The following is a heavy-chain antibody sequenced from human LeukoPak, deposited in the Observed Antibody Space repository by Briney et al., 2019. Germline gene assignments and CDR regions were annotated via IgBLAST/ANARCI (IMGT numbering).Heavy chain of an antibody. CDR1: GGTFSSYA. D-gene: IGHD6-19*01. CDR3: ARSGSGWYRELFYYGMDV. J-gene: IGHJ6*02. V-gene: IGHV1-69*13. Sequence: ASVKVSCKASGGTFSSYAISWVRQAPGQGLEWTGGIIPIFGTANYAQKFQGRVTITADESTSTAYMELSSLRSEDTAVYYCARSGSGWYRELFYYGMDVWGQGTTVTVSS. CDR2: IIPIFGTA.